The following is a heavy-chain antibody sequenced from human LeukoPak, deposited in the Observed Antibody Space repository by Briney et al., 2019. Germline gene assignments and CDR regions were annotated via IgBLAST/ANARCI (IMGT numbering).Heavy chain of an antibody. CDR3: ARDSRSPEPDYFDY. Sequence: SGTLSLTCAVSGGSISSSSWWSWVRQPPGKGLEWIGEVYHNGSPNYDPSLKSRLTISVDRSKNQFSLKLNSVTAADTAVYYCARDSRSPEPDYFDYWGQGTLVTVSS. V-gene: IGHV4-4*02. CDR2: VYHNGSP. J-gene: IGHJ4*02. CDR1: GGSISSSSW.